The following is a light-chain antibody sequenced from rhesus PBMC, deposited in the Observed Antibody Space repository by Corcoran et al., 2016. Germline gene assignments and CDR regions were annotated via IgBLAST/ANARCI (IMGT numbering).Light chain of an antibody. CDR3: CSYTTSRTYI. J-gene: IGLJ1*01. CDR1: NNDVAAYNY. CDR2: GVT. V-gene: IGLV2S7*01. Sequence: QAAPTQPPSVSGSPGQSVTISCTGTNNDVAAYNYVSWYQHHPGKAPKLILFGVTGRPSGVSDRFSGSKYGNTASLTISGLQAEDEADYFCCSYTTSRTYIFGGGTRLTVL.